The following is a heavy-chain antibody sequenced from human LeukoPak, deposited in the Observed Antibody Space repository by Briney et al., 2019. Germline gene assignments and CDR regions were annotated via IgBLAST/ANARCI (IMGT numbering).Heavy chain of an antibody. J-gene: IGHJ4*02. Sequence: GGSLRLSCAASGFTFSSYSMNWVRQAPGKGLEWVSYISSSSSTIYHADSVKGRFTISRDNAKNSLYLQMNSLRAEDTAVYYCASLPYGDYVPFDYWGQGTLVTVSS. CDR1: GFTFSSYS. CDR3: ASLPYGDYVPFDY. D-gene: IGHD4-17*01. CDR2: ISSSSSTI. V-gene: IGHV3-48*04.